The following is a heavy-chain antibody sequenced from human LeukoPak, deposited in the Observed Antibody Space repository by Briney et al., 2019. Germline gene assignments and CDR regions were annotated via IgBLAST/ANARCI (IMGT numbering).Heavy chain of an antibody. Sequence: GGSLRLSCAASGFTFDDYAMHWVRQAPGKGLEWVSGISWNSGNIGYADSVKGRFTISRDNAKNSLYLQMNSLRAEDTALYYCAKESGAYYYYGMDVWGQGTTVTVSS. V-gene: IGHV3-9*01. CDR3: AKESGAYYYYGMDV. J-gene: IGHJ6*02. CDR2: ISWNSGNI. CDR1: GFTFDDYA. D-gene: IGHD3-3*01.